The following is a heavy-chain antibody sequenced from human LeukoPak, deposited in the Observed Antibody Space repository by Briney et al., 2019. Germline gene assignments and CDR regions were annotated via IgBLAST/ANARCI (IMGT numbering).Heavy chain of an antibody. CDR2: ISYDGSNK. CDR1: GFTFSSYG. V-gene: IGHV3-30*03. J-gene: IGHJ5*02. Sequence: GGSLRLSCAASGFTFSSYGMHWVRQAPGKGLEWVAVISYDGSNKYYADSVKGRFTISRDNSKNTLYLQMNSLRAEDTAVYCCARDPPDGSPWGQGTLVTVSS. CDR3: ARDPPDGSP.